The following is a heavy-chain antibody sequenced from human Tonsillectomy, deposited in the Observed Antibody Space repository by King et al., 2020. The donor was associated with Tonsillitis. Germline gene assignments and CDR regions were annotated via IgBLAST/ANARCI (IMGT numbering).Heavy chain of an antibody. D-gene: IGHD6-19*01. CDR3: ERGRSSGKKCFGY. CDR1: VFTFSSYI. V-gene: IGHV3-21*01. CDR2: ISSSSSYI. J-gene: IGHJ4*02. Sequence: VQRVESGGGLVKPGGSLRLSCAASVFTFSSYIMNWVRQAPGKGLEWGSSISSSSSYIYYADSVKGRFTISRDNAKNSLYLQMNSLRAEDTAVYYCERGRSSGKKCFGYWGQGTLVTVSS.